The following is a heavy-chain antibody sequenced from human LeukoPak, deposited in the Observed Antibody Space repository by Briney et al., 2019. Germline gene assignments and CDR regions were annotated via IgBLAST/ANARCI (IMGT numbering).Heavy chain of an antibody. D-gene: IGHD6-19*01. Sequence: GGSLRLSCAASGFTFSSYAMSWVRQAPGKGLEWVSAISGSGGSTFYADSVKGRFTISRDNAKNTLYLQMNSLKAEDTAVYYCARAYSSGWYSFDYWGQGTLVAVSS. CDR3: ARAYSSGWYSFDY. CDR2: ISGSGGST. CDR1: GFTFSSYA. V-gene: IGHV3-23*01. J-gene: IGHJ4*02.